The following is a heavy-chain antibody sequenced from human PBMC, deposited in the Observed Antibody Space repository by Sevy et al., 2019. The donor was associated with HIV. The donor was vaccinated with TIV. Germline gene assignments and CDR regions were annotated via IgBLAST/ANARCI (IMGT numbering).Heavy chain of an antibody. Sequence: GESLKISCKGSGYSFTSYWIGWVRQMPGKGLEWMGIIYPGDSKTRYSPSFQGQVTISAGKSISTAYLQWSSLKASDTAMYYCARPAHTMATIKTYDAFDIWGQGTMVTVSS. D-gene: IGHD5-12*01. V-gene: IGHV5-51*01. CDR1: GYSFTSYW. CDR2: IYPGDSKT. CDR3: ARPAHTMATIKTYDAFDI. J-gene: IGHJ3*02.